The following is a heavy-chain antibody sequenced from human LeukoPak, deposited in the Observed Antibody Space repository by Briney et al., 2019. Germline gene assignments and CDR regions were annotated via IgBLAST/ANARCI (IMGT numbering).Heavy chain of an antibody. Sequence: GGSLRLSCAASGFTFSSYAMTWVRQAPGKGLEWVSAISGSGGSTYYADSVKGRFTISRDNSENTLYLQMNSLRAEDTAVYYCARGLTYYDILTGYYLGNWFDPWGQGTLVTVSS. CDR2: ISGSGGST. J-gene: IGHJ5*02. V-gene: IGHV3-23*01. D-gene: IGHD3-9*01. CDR1: GFTFSSYA. CDR3: ARGLTYYDILTGYYLGNWFDP.